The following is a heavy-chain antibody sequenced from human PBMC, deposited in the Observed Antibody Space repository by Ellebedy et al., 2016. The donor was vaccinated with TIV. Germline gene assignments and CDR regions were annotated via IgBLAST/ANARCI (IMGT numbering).Heavy chain of an antibody. CDR2: ISSSGSTI. CDR3: AKAYSSGWWGGYYFDY. J-gene: IGHJ4*02. D-gene: IGHD6-19*01. Sequence: GGSLRLXXAASGFTFSSYAMSWVRQAPGKGLEWVSYISSSGSTIYYADSVKGRFTISRDNSKNTLYLQMNSLRAEDTALYYCAKAYSSGWWGGYYFDYWGQGTLVTVSS. V-gene: IGHV3-23*01. CDR1: GFTFSSYA.